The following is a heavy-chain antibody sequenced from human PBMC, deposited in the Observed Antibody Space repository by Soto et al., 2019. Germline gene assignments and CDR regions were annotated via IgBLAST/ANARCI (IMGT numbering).Heavy chain of an antibody. CDR1: GGSFSGYF. V-gene: IGHV4-34*12. CDR2: IFHGGST. J-gene: IGHJ4*02. D-gene: IGHD3-22*01. CDR3: ARPHYDSRLSL. Sequence: SETLSLTCAVYGGSFSGYFWSWIRQPPGKGLEWIGEIFHGGSTNYSPSLKSRVTISVDTSKNQFSLELSSVTAADTAVYYCARPHYDSRLSLWGQGTLVTVSS.